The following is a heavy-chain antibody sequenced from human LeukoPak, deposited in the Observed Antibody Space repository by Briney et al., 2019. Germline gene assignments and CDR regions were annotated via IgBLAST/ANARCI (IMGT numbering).Heavy chain of an antibody. V-gene: IGHV3-23*01. Sequence: GGSLRLSCAASGSTFSSYAMSWVRQAPGKGLEWVSAISGSGGSTYYADSVKGRFTISRDNSKNTLYLQMNSLRAEDTAVYYCAKGALLLWFGEIRSDYWGQGTLVTVSS. J-gene: IGHJ4*02. CDR1: GSTFSSYA. CDR2: ISGSGGST. CDR3: AKGALLLWFGEIRSDY. D-gene: IGHD3-10*01.